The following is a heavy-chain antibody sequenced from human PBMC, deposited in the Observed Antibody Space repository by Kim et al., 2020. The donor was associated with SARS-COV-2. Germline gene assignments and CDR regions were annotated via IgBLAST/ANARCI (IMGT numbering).Heavy chain of an antibody. V-gene: IGHV1-8*01. D-gene: IGHD3-10*02. CDR1: GYTFTGHD. CDR3: ARATGSLHVNDY. Sequence: ASVKVSCKASGYTFTGHDINWVRQATGQGLEWMGWMNPNLKTTGYAQKFQGRVSFTMNPSIGTAYMELSSLRSEDTAVYYCARATGSLHVNDYWGQGTLVTVSS. J-gene: IGHJ4*02. CDR2: MNPNLKTT.